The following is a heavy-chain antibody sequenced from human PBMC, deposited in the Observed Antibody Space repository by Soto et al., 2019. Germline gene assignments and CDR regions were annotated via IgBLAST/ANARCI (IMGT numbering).Heavy chain of an antibody. J-gene: IGHJ5*02. V-gene: IGHV1-18*01. D-gene: IGHD6-6*01. CDR1: GYTFSSYG. Sequence: ASVKVSCKASGYTFSSYGITWVRQAPGQGLEWMGRISTYNGNTNYAQKLQGRVTMTTDTSTTTAYMDLRSLRSDDTAVYYCARKSSSSSWFDPWGQGTLVTVSS. CDR3: ARKSSSSSWFDP. CDR2: ISTYNGNT.